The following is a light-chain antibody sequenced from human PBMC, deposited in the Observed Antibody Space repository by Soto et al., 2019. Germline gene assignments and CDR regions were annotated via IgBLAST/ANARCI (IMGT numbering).Light chain of an antibody. Sequence: EIVMTQSPATLSVSPGERATLSCRASQSVSSNLAWYQQKPGQAPRLLIYGASTRATGIPAGFSGSGSGTEFTLTISSLQSEDFAVYYCQQYNNWPCTFGQGTKVEIK. CDR2: GAS. V-gene: IGKV3-15*01. CDR3: QQYNNWPCT. CDR1: QSVSSN. J-gene: IGKJ1*01.